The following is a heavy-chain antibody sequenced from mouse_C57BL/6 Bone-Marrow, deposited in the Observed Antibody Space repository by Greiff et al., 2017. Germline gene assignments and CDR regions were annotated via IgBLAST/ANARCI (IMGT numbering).Heavy chain of an antibody. V-gene: IGHV1-39*01. CDR1: GYSCPDYN. J-gene: IGHJ1*03. CDR2: INPNYGTT. Sequence: EVQLVQSGPGRVHPGAPDKIPCNAPGYSCPDYNMHWVKQTNGKSLEWIGVINPNYGTTSYNQKFKGKATLTVDQSSSTAYMQLNSLTSEDSAVNYCAGVDYFDVWRTAAPVTVSS. CDR3: AGVDYFDV.